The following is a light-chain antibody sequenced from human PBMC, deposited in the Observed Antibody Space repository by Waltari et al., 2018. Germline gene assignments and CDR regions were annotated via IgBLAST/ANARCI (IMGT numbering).Light chain of an antibody. J-gene: IGKJ1*01. CDR3: QQYNNWPPWT. CDR2: CAS. CDR1: QSVSSN. V-gene: IGKV3-15*01. Sequence: EILLTQSPATLSLSPGGRATLSCRASQSVSSNLAWYQQKPGQVPRLLIYCASTRASGVPTRFSGSGSATEFTLTISILQSEDFAVYYGQQYNNWPPWTFGQGTKVEIK.